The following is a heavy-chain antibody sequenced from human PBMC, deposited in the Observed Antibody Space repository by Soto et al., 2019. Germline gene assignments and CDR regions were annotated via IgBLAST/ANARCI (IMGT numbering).Heavy chain of an antibody. J-gene: IGHJ3*02. V-gene: IGHV3-74*01. CDR3: PRAQWLADDAFDI. Sequence: GGSLRLSCAASGFTFSSYWMHWVRQAPGKGLVWVSRVKGDGSDTTYADSVKGRFTISRDNTKNTLYLQMNSLRPEDTAVYYRPRAQWLADDAFDIWGHGTMVTVSS. D-gene: IGHD6-19*01. CDR1: GFTFSSYW. CDR2: VKGDGSDT.